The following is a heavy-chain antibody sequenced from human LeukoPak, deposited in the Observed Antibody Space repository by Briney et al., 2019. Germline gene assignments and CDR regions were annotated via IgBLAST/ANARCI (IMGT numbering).Heavy chain of an antibody. D-gene: IGHD6-19*01. Sequence: GGSLRLSCAASGFTFSSYSMNWVRQAPGKGLEWVSYISSSSSTIYYADSVKGRFTISRDNDKNSLYLQMNSLRAEDTAVYYCARDHTDIAVAPLDYWGQGTLVTVSS. V-gene: IGHV3-48*04. CDR3: ARDHTDIAVAPLDY. J-gene: IGHJ4*02. CDR1: GFTFSSYS. CDR2: ISSSSSTI.